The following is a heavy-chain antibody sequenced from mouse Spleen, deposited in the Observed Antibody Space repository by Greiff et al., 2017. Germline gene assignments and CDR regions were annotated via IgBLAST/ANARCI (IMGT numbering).Heavy chain of an antibody. CDR3: ARKLYYYDGSYLLYAMDY. J-gene: IGHJ4*01. CDR1: GFSLTSYG. Sequence: QVQLQQSGPGLVQPSQSLSITCTVSGFSLTSYGVHWVRQSPGKGLEWLGVIWSGGSTDYNAAFISRLSISKDNSKSQVFFKMNSLQADDTAIYYCARKLYYYDGSYLLYAMDYWGQGTSVTVSS. V-gene: IGHV2-2*01. D-gene: IGHD1-1*01. CDR2: IWSGGST.